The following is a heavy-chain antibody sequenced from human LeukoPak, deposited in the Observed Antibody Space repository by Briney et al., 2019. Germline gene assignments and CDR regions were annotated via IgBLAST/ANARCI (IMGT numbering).Heavy chain of an antibody. Sequence: GGSLRLSCAASGFTFSSYAMSWVRQAPGMGLEWVSAIGGSDGNTYYADSVKGRFTISRDNSKNSLYLQINSLRAEDTAVYYCAKRTSGSSWYSSDYWGQGTLVTVSS. J-gene: IGHJ4*02. D-gene: IGHD6-13*01. CDR3: AKRTSGSSWYSSDY. CDR1: GFTFSSYA. CDR2: IGGSDGNT. V-gene: IGHV3-23*01.